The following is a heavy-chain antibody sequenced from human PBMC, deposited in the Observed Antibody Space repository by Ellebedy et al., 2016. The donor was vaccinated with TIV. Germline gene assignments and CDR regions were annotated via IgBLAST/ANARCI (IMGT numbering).Heavy chain of an antibody. Sequence: MPSETLSLTCTVSGGSISSYYWSWIRQPPGKGLEWIGYIYYSGSTNYNPSLKSRVTISVDTSKNQFSLKLSSVTAADTAVYYCARSPIAVAGNYYFYGMDVWGQGTTVTVSS. V-gene: IGHV4-59*01. CDR1: GGSISSYY. CDR3: ARSPIAVAGNYYFYGMDV. D-gene: IGHD6-19*01. CDR2: IYYSGST. J-gene: IGHJ6*02.